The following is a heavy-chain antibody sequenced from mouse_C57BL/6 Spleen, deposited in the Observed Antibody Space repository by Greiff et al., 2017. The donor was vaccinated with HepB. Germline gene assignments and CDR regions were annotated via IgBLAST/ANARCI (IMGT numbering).Heavy chain of an antibody. V-gene: IGHV1-22*01. J-gene: IGHJ4*01. CDR1: GYTFTDYN. CDR3: ARGSYYYGSEGYAMDY. Sequence: VQLKESGPELVKPGASVKMSCKASGYTFTDYNMHWVKQSHGKSLEWIGYINPNNGGTSYNQKFKGKATLTVNKSSSTAYMELRSLTSEDSAVYYCARGSYYYGSEGYAMDYWGQGTSVTVSS. D-gene: IGHD1-1*01. CDR2: INPNNGGT.